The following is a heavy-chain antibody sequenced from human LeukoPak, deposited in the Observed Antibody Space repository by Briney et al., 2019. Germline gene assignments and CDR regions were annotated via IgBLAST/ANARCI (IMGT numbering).Heavy chain of an antibody. D-gene: IGHD5-12*01. CDR1: GGSISSSSYY. Sequence: SETLSLTCTVSGGSISSSSYYWGWIRQPPGKGLEWIGSIYYSGSTYYNPSLKSRVTISVDTSKNQFSLKLSSVTAADTAVYYCGTIPPSRMVATDYWGQGTLVTVSS. V-gene: IGHV4-39*01. CDR3: GTIPPSRMVATDY. CDR2: IYYSGST. J-gene: IGHJ4*02.